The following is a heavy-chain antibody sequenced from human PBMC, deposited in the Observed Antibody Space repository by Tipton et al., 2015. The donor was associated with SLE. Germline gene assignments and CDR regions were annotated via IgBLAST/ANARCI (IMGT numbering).Heavy chain of an antibody. CDR2: IYTSGST. CDR3: VRVGYYYGSGSYGY. J-gene: IGHJ4*02. V-gene: IGHV4-4*09. D-gene: IGHD3-10*01. Sequence: TLSLTCTVSGGSISSYYWSWIRQPPGKGLEWIGYIYTSGSTNYNPSLKSRVTISVDTSKSQFSLKLSSVTAADTAVYYCVRVGYYYGSGSYGYWGQGTLVTVSS. CDR1: GGSISSYY.